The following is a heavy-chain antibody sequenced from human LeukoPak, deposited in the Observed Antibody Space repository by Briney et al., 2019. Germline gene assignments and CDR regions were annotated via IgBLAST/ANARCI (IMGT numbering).Heavy chain of an antibody. CDR1: GGSFSGYY. Sequence: PSETLSLTCAVYGGSFSGYYWSWIRQPPGKGLDWIGEINHSGSTNYNPSLKSRVTISVDTSKNQFSLKLSPVTAADTAVYYCAKGRRIGGNWFDPWGQGTLVTVSS. CDR3: AKGRRIGGNWFDP. D-gene: IGHD3-10*01. J-gene: IGHJ5*02. V-gene: IGHV4-34*01. CDR2: INHSGST.